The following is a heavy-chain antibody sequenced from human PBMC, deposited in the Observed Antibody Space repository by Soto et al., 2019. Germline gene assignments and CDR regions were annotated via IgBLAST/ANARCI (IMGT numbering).Heavy chain of an antibody. Sequence: GGSLRLSCAASGFTFSSYGMHWVRQAPGKGLEWVAVIWYDGSNKYYADSVKGRFTISRDNSKNTLYLQMNSLRAEDTAVYYCARDPTPRSAAEYYYYYYGMDVWGQGTTVTVSS. J-gene: IGHJ6*02. CDR3: ARDPTPRSAAEYYYYYYGMDV. V-gene: IGHV3-33*01. CDR1: GFTFSSYG. CDR2: IWYDGSNK.